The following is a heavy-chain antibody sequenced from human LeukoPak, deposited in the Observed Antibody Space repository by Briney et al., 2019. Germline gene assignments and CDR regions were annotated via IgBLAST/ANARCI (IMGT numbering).Heavy chain of an antibody. V-gene: IGHV1-3*01. Sequence: ASVKVSCKASGYTFTSYAMHWVRQAPGQRLEWMGWINAGNGNTKYSQKFQGRVTITRNASISTAYMELSSLRSEDTAVYYCARAPNYYGSGSYWDWFDPWGQGTLVTVSS. CDR3: ARAPNYYGSGSYWDWFDP. J-gene: IGHJ5*02. CDR1: GYTFTSYA. D-gene: IGHD3-10*01. CDR2: INAGNGNT.